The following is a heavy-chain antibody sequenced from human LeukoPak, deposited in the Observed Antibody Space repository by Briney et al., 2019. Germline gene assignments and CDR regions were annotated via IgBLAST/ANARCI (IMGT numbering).Heavy chain of an antibody. V-gene: IGHV4-59*01. CDR2: ISHSGST. CDR3: AREPRYYRDSYYSYMDV. D-gene: IGHD3-22*01. CDR1: GASIRDYY. J-gene: IGHJ6*03. Sequence: PSETLSLTCSVSGASIRDYYWTWIRQPPGKRLQWIGSISHSGSTKYNPSLNSRVSTSIDTSRDQFSLKLRSVTAADTAVYYCAREPRYYRDSYYSYMDVWGKGTTVTVSS.